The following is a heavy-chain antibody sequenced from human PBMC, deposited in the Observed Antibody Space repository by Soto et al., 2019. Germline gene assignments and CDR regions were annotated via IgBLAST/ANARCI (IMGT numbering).Heavy chain of an antibody. CDR2: ISPYGSST. CDR3: ARGNTRHGNSDY. Sequence: GPSLRRSCAASGFASSSYGMHWVRQAPGKGLVWVSRISPYGSSTYYADSVRGRLTISKDTATNTLYLQINSLGAVDAAVYYCARGNTRHGNSDYWGRRTLVHVSS. J-gene: IGHJ4*01. CDR1: GFASSSYG. D-gene: IGHD2-15*01. V-gene: IGHV3-74*01.